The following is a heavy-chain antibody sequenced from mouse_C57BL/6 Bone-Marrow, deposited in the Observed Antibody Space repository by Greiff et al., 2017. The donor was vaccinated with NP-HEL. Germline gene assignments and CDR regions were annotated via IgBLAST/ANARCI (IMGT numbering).Heavy chain of an antibody. J-gene: IGHJ1*03. Sequence: EVKLVESGGGLVQPGESLKLSCESNEYEFPSHDMSWVRKTPEKRLELVAAINSDGGSTYYPDTMERRFIISRDNTKKTLYLQMGSLRSEDTALYYCARTGDGYTGYWYFDVWGTGTTVTVSS. V-gene: IGHV5-2*01. D-gene: IGHD2-3*01. CDR2: INSDGGST. CDR3: ARTGDGYTGYWYFDV. CDR1: EYEFPSHD.